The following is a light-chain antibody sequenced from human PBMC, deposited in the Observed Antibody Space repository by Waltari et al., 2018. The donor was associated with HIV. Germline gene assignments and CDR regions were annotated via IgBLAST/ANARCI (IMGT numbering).Light chain of an antibody. CDR2: RTN. V-gene: IGLV1-47*01. Sequence: QSVLTQPPSASGTPGPRVTISCSGSSSNIGSNYVYWYQQLPGTAPKLLIYRTNPRPSCVPDRFSGSKSGTSASLAITGLRSEDEADYYCAAWDDGLSGPVFGGGTKLTVL. CDR1: SSNIGSNY. CDR3: AAWDDGLSGPV. J-gene: IGLJ3*02.